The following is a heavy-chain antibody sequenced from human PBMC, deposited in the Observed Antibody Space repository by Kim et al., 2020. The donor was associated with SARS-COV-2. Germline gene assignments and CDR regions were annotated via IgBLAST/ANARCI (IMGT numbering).Heavy chain of an antibody. D-gene: IGHD3-10*01. CDR2: IYYSGGT. Sequence: SETLSLTCTVSGGSISSYYWSWIRQPPGKGLEWIGYIYYSGGTNYNPSLKSRVTISVDTSKNQFSLKLSSVTAADTAVYYCARHMGIISAFDIWGQGTMVTVSS. J-gene: IGHJ3*02. CDR3: ARHMGIISAFDI. CDR1: GGSISSYY. V-gene: IGHV4-59*08.